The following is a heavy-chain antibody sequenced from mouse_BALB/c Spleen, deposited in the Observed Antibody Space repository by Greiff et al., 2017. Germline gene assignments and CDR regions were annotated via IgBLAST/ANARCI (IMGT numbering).Heavy chain of an antibody. CDR2: INPSIGGT. V-gene: IGHV1S81*02. CDR1: GYTFTSYY. D-gene: IGHD1-1*01. Sequence: QVQLQQPGAELVKPGASVKLSCKASGYTFTSYYMYWVKQRPGQGLEWIGGINPSIGGTNFNEKFKSKATLTVDKSSSTAYMQLSSLTSEDSAVYYCTNYYGSSWFAYWGQGTLVTVSA. CDR3: TNYYGSSWFAY. J-gene: IGHJ3*01.